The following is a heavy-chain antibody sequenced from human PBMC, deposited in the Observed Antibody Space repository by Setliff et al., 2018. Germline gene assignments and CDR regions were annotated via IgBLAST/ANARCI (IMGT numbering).Heavy chain of an antibody. CDR3: ARGALYYDSSGYYPDY. CDR1: GYTFTGYY. V-gene: IGHV1-2*06. CDR2: INPNSGDT. Sequence: ASVKVSCKASGYTFTGYYMYWVRQAPGQGLEWMGRINPNSGDTNYAQKFQGRVTMTRDTSISTVYMELSRLRSDDTAVYYCARGALYYDSSGYYPDYWGQGTLVTVSS. D-gene: IGHD3-22*01. J-gene: IGHJ4*02.